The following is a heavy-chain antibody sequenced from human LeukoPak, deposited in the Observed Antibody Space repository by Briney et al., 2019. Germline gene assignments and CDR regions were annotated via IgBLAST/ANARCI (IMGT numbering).Heavy chain of an antibody. Sequence: PGGSLRLSCAASGFTFDDYGMSWVRQAPGKGLEWISYISSSSSTIHYADSVKGRFTISGDNAKNSLYLQMNSLRAEDTAAYYCARDLSFIAARGFWGLGTLVTVSS. D-gene: IGHD6-6*01. CDR3: ARDLSFIAARGF. J-gene: IGHJ4*02. CDR1: GFTFDDYG. CDR2: ISSSSSTI. V-gene: IGHV3-48*01.